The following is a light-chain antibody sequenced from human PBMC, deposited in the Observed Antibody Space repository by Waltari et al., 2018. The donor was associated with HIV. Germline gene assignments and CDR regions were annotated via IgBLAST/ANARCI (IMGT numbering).Light chain of an antibody. V-gene: IGKV2-30*01. CDR1: ENLGYRDGYTY. CDR3: MQGTHWPPS. J-gene: IGKJ2*03. CDR2: RVS. Sequence: TQCPVSLSVTLGQPASISCSSDENLGYRDGYTYVHWFRQRRGQSPRRLIYRVSNLDPGVADRFLGSGSGMNFTLTISRVEAEDVGVFYCMQGTHWPPSFGRVTRLDIK.